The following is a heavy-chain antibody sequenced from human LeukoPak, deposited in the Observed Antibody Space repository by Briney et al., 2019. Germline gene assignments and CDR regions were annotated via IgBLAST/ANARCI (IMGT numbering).Heavy chain of an antibody. Sequence: GGSLRLSCAASGFTFSSYWMTWVRQTPGKGLEWVANIKTDGSQKYYVDSVKGRLNISRDNAKNSLYLQMNSLRVDDTATYYCARGLLEWLRLETYYFDYWGQGSQVTVSS. V-gene: IGHV3-7*01. J-gene: IGHJ4*02. CDR3: ARGLLEWLRLETYYFDY. CDR2: IKTDGSQK. CDR1: GFTFSSYW. D-gene: IGHD3-3*01.